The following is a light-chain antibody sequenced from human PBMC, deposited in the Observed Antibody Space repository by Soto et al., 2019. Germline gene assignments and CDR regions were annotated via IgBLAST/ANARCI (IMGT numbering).Light chain of an antibody. Sequence: ALRMTQSPSSFSASTGDRVTITCRASQGISSYLAWYQQKPGKAPKLLIYAASTLQSGVPSRFSGSGSGTDFTLTISCLQSEDFATYYCHQYYSYPPTFGQGNKLEI. J-gene: IGKJ2*01. CDR2: AAS. V-gene: IGKV1-8*01. CDR3: HQYYSYPPT. CDR1: QGISSY.